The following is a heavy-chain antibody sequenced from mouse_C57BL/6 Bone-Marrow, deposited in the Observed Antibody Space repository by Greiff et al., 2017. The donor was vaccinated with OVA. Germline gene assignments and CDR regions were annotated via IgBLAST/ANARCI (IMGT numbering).Heavy chain of an antibody. CDR3: ALYDYGSWFAY. CDR2: IYPGSGNT. CDR1: GYTFTDYY. Sequence: VMLVESGAELVRPGASVKLSCKASGYTFTDYYINWVKQRPGQGLEWIARIYPGSGNTYYNEKFKGKATLTAEKSSSTAYMQLSSLTSEDSAVYFCALYDYGSWFAYWGQGTLVTVSA. D-gene: IGHD2-4*01. J-gene: IGHJ3*01. V-gene: IGHV1-76*01.